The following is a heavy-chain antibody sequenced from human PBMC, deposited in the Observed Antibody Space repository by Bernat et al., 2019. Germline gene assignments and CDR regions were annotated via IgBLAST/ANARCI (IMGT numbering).Heavy chain of an antibody. CDR1: GFTFSDHY. Sequence: EVQLVESGGGLVQPGGSLRLSCAASGFTFSDHYMDWVRQAPGKGLEWVGRTRNKANSYTTEYAASVKGRFTISRDDSKNSLYLQMNSLKTEDMAVYYCAVRITMVRGVTVFDYWGQGTLVTVSS. CDR3: AVRITMVRGVTVFDY. V-gene: IGHV3-72*01. D-gene: IGHD3-10*01. CDR2: TRNKANSYTT. J-gene: IGHJ4*02.